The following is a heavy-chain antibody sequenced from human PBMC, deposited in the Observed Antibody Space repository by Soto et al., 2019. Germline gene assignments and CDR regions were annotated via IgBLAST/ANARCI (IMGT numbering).Heavy chain of an antibody. CDR3: AKGLKWGNYYVDY. Sequence: GGSLRLSCAASGFTFINYAMSWVRQAPGKGLEWVSGISGSGGSTYYADSVKGQLTISRDNSKNTLYLQMSSLRAEDTAVYYCAKGLKWGNYYVDYWGQGTLVTVSS. D-gene: IGHD3-10*01. V-gene: IGHV3-23*01. CDR2: ISGSGGST. CDR1: GFTFINYA. J-gene: IGHJ4*02.